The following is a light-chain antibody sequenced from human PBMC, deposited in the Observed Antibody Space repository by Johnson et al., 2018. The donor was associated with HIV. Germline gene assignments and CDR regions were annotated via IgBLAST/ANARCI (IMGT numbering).Light chain of an antibody. J-gene: IGLJ1*01. V-gene: IGLV1-51*01. CDR2: DNN. CDR3: GTWDSSRRGV. Sequence: QSVLTQPPSVSAAPGQKVTISCSGSSSNIGNNYVSWYQQLPGTAPKLLIYDNNKRPSGIPDRFSGSKSGTSATLGITGLQTGDEADYYCGTWDSSRRGVVGTGTNVTVL. CDR1: SSNIGNNY.